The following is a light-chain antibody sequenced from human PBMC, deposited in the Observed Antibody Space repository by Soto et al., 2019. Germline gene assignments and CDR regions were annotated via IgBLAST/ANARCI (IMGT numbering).Light chain of an antibody. CDR2: GAS. Sequence: EIVLTQSPGTLSLSPGERATLSCRASQSVSSGYLAWYQQKPGQAPRLLIYGASSRATGIPDRFSSSGSGTDFTLTISRLEPEDFAVYYCQRYGSSYTFGQGTKLEIK. J-gene: IGKJ2*01. CDR1: QSVSSGY. V-gene: IGKV3-20*01. CDR3: QRYGSSYT.